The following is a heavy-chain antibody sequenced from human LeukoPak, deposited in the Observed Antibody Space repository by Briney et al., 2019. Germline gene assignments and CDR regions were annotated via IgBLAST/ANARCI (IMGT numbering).Heavy chain of an antibody. CDR3: ARDLYGAMRGYHYMDV. CDR1: GFTFSSYD. Sequence: PGGSLRLSCAASGFTFSSYDMNWVRQAPGKGLEWVSYISSSGSAIYYADSVKGRFTISRDNAKNSLYLQMNSLRAGDTAVYYCARDLYGAMRGYHYMDVWGKGTTVTVSS. V-gene: IGHV3-48*03. J-gene: IGHJ6*03. CDR2: ISSSGSAI. D-gene: IGHD4-17*01.